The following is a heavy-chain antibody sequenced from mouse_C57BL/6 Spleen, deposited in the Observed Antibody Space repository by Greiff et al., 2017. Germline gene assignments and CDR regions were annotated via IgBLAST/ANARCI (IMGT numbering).Heavy chain of an antibody. J-gene: IGHJ4*01. CDR2: IDPSDSET. CDR1: GYTFTSYW. V-gene: IGHV1-52*01. Sequence: QLQQPGAELVRPGSSVKLSCKASGYTFTSYWMHWVKQRPIQGLEWIGNIDPSDSETHYNQKFKDKATLTVDKSSSTAYMQLSSLTSEDSAVYYCAREERNYAMDYWGQGTSVTVSS. CDR3: AREERNYAMDY.